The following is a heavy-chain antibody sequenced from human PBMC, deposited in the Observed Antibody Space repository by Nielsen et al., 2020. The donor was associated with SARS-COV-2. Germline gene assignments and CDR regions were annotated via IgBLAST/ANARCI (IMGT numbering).Heavy chain of an antibody. CDR2: IGTAGDT. V-gene: IGHV3-13*01. Sequence: GESLKISCAASGFTFSSYDMHWVRQATGKGLEWVSAIGTAGDTYYPGSVKGRFTISRENAKNSLYLQMNSLRAGDTAVYYCARAGYDSSSWYLHFDYWGQGTLVTVSS. J-gene: IGHJ4*02. D-gene: IGHD6-13*01. CDR1: GFTFSSYD. CDR3: ARAGYDSSSWYLHFDY.